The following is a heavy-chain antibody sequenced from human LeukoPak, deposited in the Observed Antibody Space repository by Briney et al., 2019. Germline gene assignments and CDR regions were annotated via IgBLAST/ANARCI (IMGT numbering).Heavy chain of an antibody. D-gene: IGHD2/OR15-2a*01. Sequence: GGSLRLSCAASGFTFSSYSMNWVRQAPGKGLEWVSSISSSSSYIYYADSVKGRFTISRDNAKNSLYLQMNSLRAEDTAVYYCARYHPNIPFDYWGQGTLVTVAS. V-gene: IGHV3-21*01. CDR3: ARYHPNIPFDY. CDR1: GFTFSSYS. CDR2: ISSSSSYI. J-gene: IGHJ4*02.